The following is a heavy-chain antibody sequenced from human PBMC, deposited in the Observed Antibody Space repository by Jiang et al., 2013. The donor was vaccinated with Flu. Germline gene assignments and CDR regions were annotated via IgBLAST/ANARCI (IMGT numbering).Heavy chain of an antibody. CDR1: GFSVNTDGVG. D-gene: IGHD4-23*01. CDR2: IYWDDDK. V-gene: IGHV2-5*02. Sequence: KPTQTLTLTCTFSGFSVNTDGVGVGWIRQPPGKALEWLAVIYWDDDKRYSPSLKRRLTITKDTSKNQVVLTMTNMDPVDTATYYCAHRLGLRGQPGDYFDYWGQGTPVTVSS. CDR3: AHRLGLRGQPGDYFDY. J-gene: IGHJ4*02.